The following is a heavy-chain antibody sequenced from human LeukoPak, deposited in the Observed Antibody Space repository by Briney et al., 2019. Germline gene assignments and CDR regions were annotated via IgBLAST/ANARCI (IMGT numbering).Heavy chain of an antibody. J-gene: IGHJ4*02. Sequence: GGSLRLSCAASGFNSSTYWMTWVRQVPGKGVEWVANIKEDGSEIYYVDAVKGRFSISRDNAKTSLYLQMNSLSVADTAVYYCVTDQTGRHPYFFDYWGQGTLVTVSS. V-gene: IGHV3-7*01. CDR1: GFNSSTYW. D-gene: IGHD3-10*01. CDR2: IKEDGSEI. CDR3: VTDQTGRHPYFFDY.